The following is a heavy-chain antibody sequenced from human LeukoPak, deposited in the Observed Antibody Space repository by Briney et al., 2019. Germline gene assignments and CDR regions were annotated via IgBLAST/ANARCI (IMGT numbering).Heavy chain of an antibody. CDR3: ARDTGVVVAAHIDY. D-gene: IGHD2-15*01. CDR1: GFTFSSYS. J-gene: IGHJ4*02. CDR2: ISSSSSYI. Sequence: PGGSLRLSCAASGFTFSSYSMNWVRQAPGKGLEWVSSISSSSSYIYYADSVKGRFTISRDNAKNSLYLQMNSLRAEDTAVYYCARDTGVVVAAHIDYWGQGTLVTVSS. V-gene: IGHV3-21*01.